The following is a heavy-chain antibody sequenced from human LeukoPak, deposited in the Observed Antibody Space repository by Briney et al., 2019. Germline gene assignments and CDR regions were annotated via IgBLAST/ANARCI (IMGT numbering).Heavy chain of an antibody. D-gene: IGHD3-16*01. CDR1: GFTFSSYA. CDR3: ARDSPVMITFGGPPGY. Sequence: GGSLRLSCAASGFTFSSYAMSWVRQAPGKGLEWVSAISGSGGSTYYADSVKGRFTISRDNSKNTLYLQMNSLRAEDTAVYYCARDSPVMITFGGPPGYWGQGTLVTVSS. J-gene: IGHJ4*02. CDR2: ISGSGGST. V-gene: IGHV3-23*01.